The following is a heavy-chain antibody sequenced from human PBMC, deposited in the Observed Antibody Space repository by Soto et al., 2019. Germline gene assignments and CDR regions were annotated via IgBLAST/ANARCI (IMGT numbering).Heavy chain of an antibody. CDR1: GFTFDAYA. CDR3: AKDRGLVLSFYFDY. D-gene: IGHD6-13*01. Sequence: EVQLVESGGGLVQPGRSLRLSCAASGFTFDAYALHWVLQAPGKGLEWVSGISWNSGSIGYADSVKGRFTISRDNAKNSLYLQMNRLRPEDTTLYYCAKDRGLVLSFYFDYWGQGTLVTVSS. V-gene: IGHV3-9*01. J-gene: IGHJ4*02. CDR2: ISWNSGSI.